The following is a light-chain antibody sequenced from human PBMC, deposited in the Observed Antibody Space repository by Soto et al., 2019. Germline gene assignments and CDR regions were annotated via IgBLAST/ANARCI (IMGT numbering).Light chain of an antibody. J-gene: IGLJ2*01. Sequence: QSALTQPPSVSGSPGQSVSISCTGTSSDVGTYNYVSWYQQHPGKAPKLMISDVNRRPSGVPDRFSGSKSANTASLTISGLQAEDEADYYCCSYAGNYIVIFGGGTKLTVL. CDR2: DVN. CDR1: SSDVGTYNY. V-gene: IGLV2-11*01. CDR3: CSYAGNYIVI.